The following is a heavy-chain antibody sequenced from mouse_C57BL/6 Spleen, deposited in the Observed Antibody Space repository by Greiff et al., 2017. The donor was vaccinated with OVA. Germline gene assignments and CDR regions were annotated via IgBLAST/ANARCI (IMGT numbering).Heavy chain of an antibody. CDR1: GFTFSSYA. V-gene: IGHV5-4*01. CDR2: ISDGGSYT. CDR3: ARGGLNGFAY. Sequence: EVQLVESGGGLVKPGGSLKLSCAASGFTFSSYAMSWVRQTPEKRLEWVATISDGGSYTYYPDNVKGRFTISRDNAKNNLYLQMRHLKSEDTARYYCARGGLNGFAYWGQGTLVTVSA. D-gene: IGHD1-3*01. J-gene: IGHJ3*01.